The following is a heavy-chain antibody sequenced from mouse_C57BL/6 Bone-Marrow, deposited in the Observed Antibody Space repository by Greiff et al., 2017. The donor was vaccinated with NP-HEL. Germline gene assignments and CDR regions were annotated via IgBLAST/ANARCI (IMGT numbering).Heavy chain of an antibody. D-gene: IGHD1-1*01. J-gene: IGHJ1*03. CDR2: IDPSDSYT. Sequence: QVQLQHPGAELVKPGASVKLSCKASGYTFTSYWMQWVKQRPGQGLEWIGEIDPSDSYTNYNQKFKGKATLTVDTSSSTAYMQLSSLTSEDSAVYYCARLRITTVVAPYWYFDVWGTGTTVTVSS. V-gene: IGHV1-50*01. CDR3: ARLRITTVVAPYWYFDV. CDR1: GYTFTSYW.